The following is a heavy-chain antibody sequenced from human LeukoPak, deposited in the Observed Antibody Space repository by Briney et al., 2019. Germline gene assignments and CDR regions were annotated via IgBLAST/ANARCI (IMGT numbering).Heavy chain of an antibody. V-gene: IGHV4-34*01. D-gene: IGHD6-19*01. Sequence: SETLSLTCAVYGGSFSGYYWSWIRQPPGKGLEWIGEINHSGSTNYNPSLKSRVTISVDTSKNQFSLKLSSVTAADTAVFYCARGYSVAGLFQHWGQGTLVTVSS. CDR3: ARGYSVAGLFQH. CDR1: GGSFSGYY. J-gene: IGHJ1*01. CDR2: INHSGST.